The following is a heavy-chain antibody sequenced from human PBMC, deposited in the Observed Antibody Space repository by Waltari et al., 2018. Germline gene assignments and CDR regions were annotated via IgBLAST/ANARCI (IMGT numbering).Heavy chain of an antibody. V-gene: IGHV4-39*07. CDR3: ARHYDSSGAGDY. Sequence: QLQLQESGPGLVKPSETLSLTCTVSGGSISSSSYYWGWIRQPPGKGLEWIGSIYYSGSTSYNPSLKRRVTISVDTSKNQFSLKLSSVTAADTAVYYCARHYDSSGAGDYWGQGTLVTVSS. CDR2: IYYSGST. D-gene: IGHD3-22*01. CDR1: GGSISSSSYY. J-gene: IGHJ4*02.